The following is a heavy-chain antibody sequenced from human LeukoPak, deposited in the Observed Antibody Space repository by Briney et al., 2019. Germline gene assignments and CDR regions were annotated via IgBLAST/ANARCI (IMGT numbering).Heavy chain of an antibody. CDR3: ARLIDSAFDI. Sequence: GGSLRLSCATSGFTFSSYSMNWVRQAPGKGLEWISYITSSSNIIYYADSVKGRFTISRDNAKNSLYLQMNSLRAEDTAVYYCARLIDSAFDIWGQGTMVTVSS. V-gene: IGHV3-48*01. CDR1: GFTFSSYS. CDR2: ITSSSNII. J-gene: IGHJ3*02. D-gene: IGHD2-21*01.